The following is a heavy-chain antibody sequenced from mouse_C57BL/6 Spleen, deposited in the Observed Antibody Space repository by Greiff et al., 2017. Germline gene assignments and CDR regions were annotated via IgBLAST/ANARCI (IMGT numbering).Heavy chain of an antibody. CDR3: AYYSNTYYYAMDY. V-gene: IGHV14-3*01. Sequence: EVQLQQSVAELVRPGASVKLSCTASGFNIKNTYMHWVKQRPEQGLEWIGRIDPATGNTKYAPKFQGKATITADTSSNTAYLQLSRLTSEDTAIYYCAYYSNTYYYAMDYWGQGTSVTVSS. CDR2: IDPATGNT. D-gene: IGHD2-5*01. CDR1: GFNIKNTY. J-gene: IGHJ4*01.